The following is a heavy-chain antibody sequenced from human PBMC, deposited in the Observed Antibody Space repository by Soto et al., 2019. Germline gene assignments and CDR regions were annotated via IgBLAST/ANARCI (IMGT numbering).Heavy chain of an antibody. Sequence: GGSLRLSCAASGFTFRSYARSWVRQAPGKGLEWVSAISGSGGSTYYADSVKGRFTISRDNSKNTLYLQMNSLRAEDTAVYYCAKDPKSVAGTLVSIWGQGTMVTVSS. V-gene: IGHV3-23*01. CDR3: AKDPKSVAGTLVSI. CDR2: ISGSGGST. D-gene: IGHD6-19*01. CDR1: GFTFRSYA. J-gene: IGHJ3*02.